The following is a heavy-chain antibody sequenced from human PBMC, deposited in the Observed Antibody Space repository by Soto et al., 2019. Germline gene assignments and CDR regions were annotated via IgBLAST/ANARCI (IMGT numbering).Heavy chain of an antibody. CDR1: GGTFSSYA. J-gene: IGHJ6*02. CDR3: ARALLWFGELLLYYGMDV. D-gene: IGHD3-10*01. V-gene: IGHV1-69*12. Sequence: QVQLVQSGAEVKKPGSSVKVSCKASGGTFSSYAISWVRQAPGQGLEWMGGIIPIFGTANYAQKFQGRVTITADESTSTAYRELSSLRSEDTAVYYCARALLWFGELLLYYGMDVWGQGTTVTVSS. CDR2: IIPIFGTA.